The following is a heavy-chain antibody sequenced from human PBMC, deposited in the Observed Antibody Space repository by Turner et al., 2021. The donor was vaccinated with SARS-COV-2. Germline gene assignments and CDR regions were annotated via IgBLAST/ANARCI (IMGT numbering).Heavy chain of an antibody. CDR3: ARDRFVRNWNVVPKPTYGMDV. Sequence: EMQLVESGGGLVKPGGSLRLSCAAHGFTFSSYNMNWVRQAPGNGLEWVSSIISIRSYIYYADSGKGLFTISRDNAKNSLYLQMNSLSAEDTAVYYCARDRFVRNWNVVPKPTYGMDVCGQGTTVTVSS. CDR1: GFTFSSYN. V-gene: IGHV3-21*01. J-gene: IGHJ6*02. CDR2: IISIRSYI. D-gene: IGHD1-20*01.